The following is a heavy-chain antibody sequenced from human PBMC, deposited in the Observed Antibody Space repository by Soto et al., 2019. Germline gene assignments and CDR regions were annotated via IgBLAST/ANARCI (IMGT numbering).Heavy chain of an antibody. CDR2: IKQDGSEK. Sequence: GGSLRLSCAASGFTFSSYWMSWVRQAPGKGLEWVANIKQDGSEKYYVDSVKGRFTIPRDNAKNSLYLQMNSLRAEDTAVYYCARDSSGYDSYFQHWGQGTLVTVSS. CDR3: ARDSSGYDSYFQH. CDR1: GFTFSSYW. J-gene: IGHJ1*01. V-gene: IGHV3-7*01. D-gene: IGHD5-12*01.